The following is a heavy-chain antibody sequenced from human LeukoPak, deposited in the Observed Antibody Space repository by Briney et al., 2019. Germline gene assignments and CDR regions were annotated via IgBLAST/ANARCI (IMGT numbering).Heavy chain of an antibody. V-gene: IGHV1-2*02. CDR1: GYTFTGYY. J-gene: IGHJ6*02. CDR2: INPNSGGT. D-gene: IGHD6-19*01. Sequence: ASVKVSCKASGYTFTGYYMHWVRQAPGQGLEWMGWINPNSGGTNYAQKFQGRVTMTRDTSISTAYMELSRLRSDDTAAYYCARVTKVAGYGMDVWGQGTTVTVSS. CDR3: ARVTKVAGYGMDV.